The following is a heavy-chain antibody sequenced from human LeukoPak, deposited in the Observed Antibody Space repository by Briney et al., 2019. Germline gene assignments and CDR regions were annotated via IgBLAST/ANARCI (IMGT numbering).Heavy chain of an antibody. CDR2: INPNSGGT. Sequence: ASVKVSCKASGGSFSSYVITWVRQAPGLGLEWMGWINPNSGGTNYAQKFQGRVTMTRDTSISTAYMELSRLRSDDTAVYYCARAHCSSTSCSTRHYYMDDWGKGTTVTVSS. CDR1: GGSFSSYV. CDR3: ARAHCSSTSCSTRHYYMDD. J-gene: IGHJ6*03. V-gene: IGHV1-2*02. D-gene: IGHD2-2*02.